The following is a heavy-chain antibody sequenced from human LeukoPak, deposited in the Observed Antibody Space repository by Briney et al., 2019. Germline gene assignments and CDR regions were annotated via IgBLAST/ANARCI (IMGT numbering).Heavy chain of an antibody. J-gene: IGHJ4*02. CDR1: GGTFSSYA. D-gene: IGHD4-17*01. CDR3: ARDYGDPTGGPPLGY. V-gene: IGHV1-69*04. CDR2: IIPILGIA. Sequence: RASVKVSCKASGGTFSSYAISWVRQAPGQGLEWMGRIIPILGIANYAQKFQGRVTITADTSTSTAYMELRSLRSDDTAVYYCARDYGDPTGGPPLGYWGQGTLVTVSS.